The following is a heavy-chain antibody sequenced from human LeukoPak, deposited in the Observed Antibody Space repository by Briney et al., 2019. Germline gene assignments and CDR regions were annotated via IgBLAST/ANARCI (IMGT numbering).Heavy chain of an antibody. CDR1: GLTFSGST. CDR3: SRHEALPGDY. J-gene: IGHJ4*02. V-gene: IGHV3-73*01. D-gene: IGHD2-21*02. CDR2: IRDKAYNYAT. Sequence: GSLRLSCAASGLTFSGSTMHWVRQASGKGLEWVGHIRDKAYNYATAYGASVKGRFTISRDDSKNTAYLQMNSLKTEDTAVYYCSRHEALPGDYWGQGTLVTVSS.